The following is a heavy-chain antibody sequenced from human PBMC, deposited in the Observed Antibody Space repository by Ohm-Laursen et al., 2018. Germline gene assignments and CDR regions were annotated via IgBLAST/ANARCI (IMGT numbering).Heavy chain of an antibody. V-gene: IGHV3-23*01. CDR2: IGGSGGGT. Sequence: GSLRLSCTASGFTFSSYAMSWVRQAPGKGLEWVSAIGGSGGGTNYAESVKGRFTISRDNSKNTLYLQMHSLRAEDTAVYYCVKGWVPAAVTYYSHYGMDVWGQGTTVTVSS. D-gene: IGHD2-2*01. CDR3: VKGWVPAAVTYYSHYGMDV. CDR1: GFTFSSYA. J-gene: IGHJ6*02.